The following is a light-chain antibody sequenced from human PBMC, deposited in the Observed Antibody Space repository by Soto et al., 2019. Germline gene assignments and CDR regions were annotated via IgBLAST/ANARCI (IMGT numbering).Light chain of an antibody. V-gene: IGKV3-15*01. Sequence: EIVMTQSPATLSVSPGERVTLFCRASQSIYEKLAWYQQKPGQTPRLVIYDTSTSATGTPGSFSGSGSGTEFTLTISSLQSDDFEICYWPQYKRWPLTFGGGTKVEIK. CDR1: QSIYEK. CDR2: DTS. CDR3: PQYKRWPLT. J-gene: IGKJ4*01.